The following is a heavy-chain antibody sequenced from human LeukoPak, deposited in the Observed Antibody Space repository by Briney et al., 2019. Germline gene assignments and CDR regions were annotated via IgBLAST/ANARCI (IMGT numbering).Heavy chain of an antibody. CDR1: GDSISSSSSY. CDR2: IYYSGST. V-gene: IGHV4-39*01. J-gene: IGHJ4*02. Sequence: SETLSLTCTVSGDSISSSSSYWGWIRQPPGKGLEWIGSIYYSGSTYYNPSLKSRVTISVDTSKNQFSLKLSSVTAADTAVYYCARHVWFGELRQTRQRSNFDYWGQGTLVTVSS. CDR3: ARHVWFGELRQTRQRSNFDY. D-gene: IGHD3-10*01.